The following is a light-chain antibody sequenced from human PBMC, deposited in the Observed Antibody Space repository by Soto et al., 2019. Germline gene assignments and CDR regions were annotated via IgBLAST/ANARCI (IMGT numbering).Light chain of an antibody. J-gene: IGLJ2*01. CDR3: QVWDSSSDPVV. CDR2: YDS. Sequence: SYELTQPPSVSVAPGKTARITCGGHNIGSKSVHWYQQKPGQAPVLVIYYDSDRPSGIPERFSGSNSGNTATLTISRVEAGDEADYYCQVWDSSSDPVVFCGGTKLTVL. CDR1: NIGSKS. V-gene: IGLV3-21*04.